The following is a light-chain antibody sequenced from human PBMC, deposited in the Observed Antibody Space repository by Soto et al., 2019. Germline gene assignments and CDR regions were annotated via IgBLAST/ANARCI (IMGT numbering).Light chain of an antibody. CDR1: QSVSSY. CDR3: QQRSNWPPIT. CDR2: DAS. V-gene: IGKV3-11*01. J-gene: IGKJ5*01. Sequence: EIVLTQSPATLSLSPGERATLSCRASQSVSSYLAWYQQKPGQAPRLLIYDASNRATGITARFSGSGSGTAFTLTIISLEPEDFAVYYCQQRSNWPPITFGQGTRLEIK.